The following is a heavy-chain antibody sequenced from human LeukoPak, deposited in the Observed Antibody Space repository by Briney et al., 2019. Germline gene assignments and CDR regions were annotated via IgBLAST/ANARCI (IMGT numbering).Heavy chain of an antibody. V-gene: IGHV4-39*07. CDR2: IYYSGRT. CDR1: GGSISSSTSY. CDR3: ARLELAAAGSRWFDP. D-gene: IGHD6-13*01. J-gene: IGHJ5*02. Sequence: SETLSLTCTVSGGSISSSTSYWGWIRQSPGKGLEWIGSIYYSGRTYYNPPLKSRVTISADTSKKQFSLNLRSVTAADTAVYYCARLELAAAGSRWFDPWGQGTLVTVSS.